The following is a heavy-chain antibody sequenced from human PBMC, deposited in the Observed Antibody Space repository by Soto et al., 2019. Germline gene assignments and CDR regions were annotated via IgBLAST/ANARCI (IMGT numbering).Heavy chain of an antibody. CDR2: FRSSGDDGTT. Sequence: PVGSLRLSCAASGSTLSSYSMSCVRQAPGKLLERGSCFRSSGDDGTTYYADSVKGRFTISRDNSKNTLFLQMDNLRAADTAIYSCAKQVNSGTSRKYFEYWGQGTGVT. D-gene: IGHD1-1*01. J-gene: IGHJ4*02. CDR1: GSTLSSYS. V-gene: IGHV3-23*01. CDR3: AKQVNSGTSRKYFEY.